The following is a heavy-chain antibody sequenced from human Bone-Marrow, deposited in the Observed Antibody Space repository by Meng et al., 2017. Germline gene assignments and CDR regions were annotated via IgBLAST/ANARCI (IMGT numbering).Heavy chain of an antibody. CDR2: IRSSGSTI. V-gene: IGHV3-11*01. J-gene: IGHJ4*02. D-gene: IGHD4-17*01. CDR1: GFTFSDYY. Sequence: GESLKISCAASGFTFSDYYMSWIRQAPGKGLEWVSYIRSSGSTIYYADSVKGRFTISRDNAKNSLYLQMNSLRAEDTAVYYCARGSRYDYGDYVGWGQGTLVTVSS. CDR3: ARGSRYDYGDYVG.